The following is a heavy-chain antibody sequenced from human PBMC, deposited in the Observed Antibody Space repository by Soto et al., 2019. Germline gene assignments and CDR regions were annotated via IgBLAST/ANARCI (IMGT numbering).Heavy chain of an antibody. Sequence: PGESLKISCKGSGYRFTTYWIAWVRQMPGKGLEWMGIIYPGDSATRYSPSFQGQVTISVDKSISAAYLQWSSLKASDTAMYYCARMRDYYDSSGYSGLDYWGQGTLVTVSS. CDR3: ARMRDYYDSSGYSGLDY. J-gene: IGHJ4*02. V-gene: IGHV5-51*01. CDR2: IYPGDSAT. CDR1: GYRFTTYW. D-gene: IGHD3-22*01.